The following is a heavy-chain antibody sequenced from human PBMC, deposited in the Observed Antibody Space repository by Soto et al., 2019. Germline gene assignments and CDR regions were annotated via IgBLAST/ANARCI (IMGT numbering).Heavy chain of an antibody. CDR3: ARAVDYDSSGYSDYYGMDV. CDR1: GFTVSSNY. J-gene: IGHJ6*02. D-gene: IGHD3-22*01. V-gene: IGHV3-53*04. Sequence: EVQLVESGGGLVQPGGSLRLSCAASGFTVSSNYMSWVRQAPGKGLEWVSVIYSGGSTYYADSVKGRFTISRHNSKNTLYLQMNSLRAEDTAVYYCARAVDYDSSGYSDYYGMDVWGQGTTVTVSS. CDR2: IYSGGST.